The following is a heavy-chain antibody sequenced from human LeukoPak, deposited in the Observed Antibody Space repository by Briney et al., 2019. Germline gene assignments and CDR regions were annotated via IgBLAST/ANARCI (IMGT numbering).Heavy chain of an antibody. CDR3: ARHSISGSGWTPGDY. Sequence: SETLSLTCTVSGGSISSYYWSWIRQPPGKGLEWIGYIYYIGSTNYNPSLKSRVTISVDTSKNQFSLKLSSVTAADTAVYYCARHSISGSGWTPGDYWGQGTLVTVSS. V-gene: IGHV4-59*08. J-gene: IGHJ4*02. D-gene: IGHD6-19*01. CDR1: GGSISSYY. CDR2: IYYIGST.